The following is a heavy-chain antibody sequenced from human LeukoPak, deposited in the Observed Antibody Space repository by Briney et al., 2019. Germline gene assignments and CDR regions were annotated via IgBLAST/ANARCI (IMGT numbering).Heavy chain of an antibody. Sequence: ASVKVSCKASGYTFTSYGISWVRQAPGQGLEWMGWISAYNGNTNYAQKLQGGVTMATDTSTSTAYMELRSLRSDDTAVYYWAVTYGSGSYYNSGKGFPIDYWGQGTLVTVSS. CDR3: AVTYGSGSYYNSGKGFPIDY. V-gene: IGHV1-18*01. D-gene: IGHD3-10*01. CDR1: GYTFTSYG. CDR2: ISAYNGNT. J-gene: IGHJ4*02.